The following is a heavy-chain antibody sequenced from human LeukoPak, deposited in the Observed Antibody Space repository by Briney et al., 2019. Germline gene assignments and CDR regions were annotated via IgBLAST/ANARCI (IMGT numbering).Heavy chain of an antibody. J-gene: IGHJ4*02. D-gene: IGHD3-22*01. V-gene: IGHV1-2*02. CDR2: INPNSGGT. CDR3: ARVTYYYDSSGYLLVRLYYFDY. Sequence: ASVKVSCKASGYTFTGYYMHWVRQAPGQGLEWMGCINPNSGGTNYAQKFQGRVTMTRDTSIITADMELSRLRSDDTAVYYCARVTYYYDSSGYLLVRLYYFDYWGQGTLVTVSS. CDR1: GYTFTGYY.